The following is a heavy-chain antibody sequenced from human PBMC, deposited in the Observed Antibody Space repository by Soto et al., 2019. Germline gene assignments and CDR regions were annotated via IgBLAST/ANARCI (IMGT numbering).Heavy chain of an antibody. CDR1: GGSISTDHYH. D-gene: IGHD2-21*02. CDR3: AREDDGGDRDYYGLDV. J-gene: IGHJ6*02. CDR2: IHYSGSI. Sequence: QVQLQESGPGLLRPSQTLSLTCTVSGGSISTDHYHWTWIRQTPGKGLEWIGYIHYSGSIHFNPSLRSRVSMSVDSSKNLFSLNLSSVTAADTAVYFCAREDDGGDRDYYGLDVWGQGTTVTVSS. V-gene: IGHV4-30-4*01.